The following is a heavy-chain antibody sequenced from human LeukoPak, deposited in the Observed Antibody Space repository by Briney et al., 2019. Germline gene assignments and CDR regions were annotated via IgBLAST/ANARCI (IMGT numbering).Heavy chain of an antibody. V-gene: IGHV1-46*01. Sequence: GASVKVSCKASGYTFTRYYMHWVRQAPGQGLEWMGAINSGDGGTTLPQKFQGRVTLTRDTSTSTLYMELSSLRSEDTAIYYCAREWGPGSSWYFDFWGQGTLVTVSS. D-gene: IGHD3-10*01. CDR3: AREWGPGSSWYFDF. CDR1: GYTFTRYY. J-gene: IGHJ4*02. CDR2: INSGDGGT.